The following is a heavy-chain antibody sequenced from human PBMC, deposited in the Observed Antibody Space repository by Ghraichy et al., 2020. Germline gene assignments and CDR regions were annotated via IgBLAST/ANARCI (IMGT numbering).Heavy chain of an antibody. D-gene: IGHD2-2*01. CDR2: IYYTGST. V-gene: IGHV4-39*02. CDR3: ARSSVPAAVFFDY. CDR1: GVSISSSRYY. J-gene: IGHJ4*02. Sequence: SETLSLTCTVSGVSISSSRYYWTWIRQPPGKGLEWIGTIYYTGSTYYNPSLQSPVTISADTSKNHFSLTLTSVTAADTAVYFCARSSVPAAVFFDYWGQGTLATISS.